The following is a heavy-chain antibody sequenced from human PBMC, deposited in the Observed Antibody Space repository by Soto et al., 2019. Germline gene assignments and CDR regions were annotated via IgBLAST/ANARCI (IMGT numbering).Heavy chain of an antibody. CDR3: GRDPPGSGWSLDY. CDR2: IWNDGSNQ. V-gene: IGHV3-33*01. CDR1: GFTFSTHA. J-gene: IGHJ4*02. Sequence: QVQLVESGGGVVQPEMSLRLSCAASGFTFSTHAMHWVRQAPGKGLEWVAMIWNDGSNQHYADSVKGRFTVSRDNSEHTGSRQMSSLRVEDTAVYYCGRDPPGSGWSLDYWGQGTLVTVSS. D-gene: IGHD6-19*01.